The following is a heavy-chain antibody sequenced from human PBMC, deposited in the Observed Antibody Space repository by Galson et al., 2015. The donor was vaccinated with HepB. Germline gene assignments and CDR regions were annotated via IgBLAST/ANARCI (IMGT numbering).Heavy chain of an antibody. V-gene: IGHV3-33*01. J-gene: IGHJ4*02. D-gene: IGHD3-22*01. Sequence: SLRLSCAASGFTFSSYGMHWVRQAPGKGLEWVAVIWYDGSNKYYADSVKGRFTISRDNSKNTLYLQMNSLRAEDTAVYYCARDSYYDSSGYPDFDYWGQGTLVTVSS. CDR1: GFTFSSYG. CDR3: ARDSYYDSSGYPDFDY. CDR2: IWYDGSNK.